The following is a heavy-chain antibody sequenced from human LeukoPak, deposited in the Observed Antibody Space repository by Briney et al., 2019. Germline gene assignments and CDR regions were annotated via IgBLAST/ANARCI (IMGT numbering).Heavy chain of an antibody. CDR2: ITGSGGNT. Sequence: GGSLRLSCAASGFIFSSYSMSWVRQAPGMGLEWVSVITGSGGNTYYADSVKGRFTISKDNSKNTVYLQMSSLRVDDTAVYYCAKAASSSWPSYYYGMDVWGQGTTATVSS. J-gene: IGHJ6*02. V-gene: IGHV3-23*01. CDR3: AKAASSSWPSYYYGMDV. D-gene: IGHD6-13*01. CDR1: GFIFSSYS.